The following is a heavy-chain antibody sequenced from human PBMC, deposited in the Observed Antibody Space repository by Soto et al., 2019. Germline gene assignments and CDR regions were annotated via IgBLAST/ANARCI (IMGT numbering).Heavy chain of an antibody. CDR3: ARVTTTLVDHFDY. CDR2: IYSGGGT. Sequence: VQLVESGGGLIQPGGSLRLSCAASGFSVRGSYMYWVRQAPGKGLEWVSVIYSGGGTDYAASVKGRFTISSDNSKNILYLQMNSLRAEDTAVYYCARVTTTLVDHFDYLGQGTPVTVSS. J-gene: IGHJ4*02. D-gene: IGHD4-4*01. CDR1: GFSVRGSY. V-gene: IGHV3-53*01.